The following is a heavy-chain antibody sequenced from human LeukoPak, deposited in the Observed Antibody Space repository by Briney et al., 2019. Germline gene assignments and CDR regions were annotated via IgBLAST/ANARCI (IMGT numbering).Heavy chain of an antibody. CDR3: VRDRDATPDDVRDY. CDR2: VNPTSGNT. D-gene: IGHD2-21*02. Sequence: GASVKVSCKASGYTFTSYDVHWVRQATGQGLEWMGWVNPTSGNTGYAQKFQGRITMTTGTPTRTAYMVLRSLRSDDTAVYYCVRDRDATPDDVRDYWGQGTLVTVSS. CDR1: GYTFTSYD. V-gene: IGHV1-8*01. J-gene: IGHJ4*02.